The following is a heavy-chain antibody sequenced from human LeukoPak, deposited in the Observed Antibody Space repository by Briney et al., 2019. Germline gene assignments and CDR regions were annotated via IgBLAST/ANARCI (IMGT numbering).Heavy chain of an antibody. CDR3: AKGIDYGDYMDV. J-gene: IGHJ6*03. V-gene: IGHV1-69*01. CDR2: IIPIFGTA. D-gene: IGHD4-17*01. Sequence: GSSVKVSCKASGGTFGSYAISWVRQAPGQGLEWMGGIIPIFGTANYAQKFQGRVTITADESTSTAYMELSSLRSEDTAVYYCAKGIDYGDYMDVWGKGTTVTVSS. CDR1: GGTFGSYA.